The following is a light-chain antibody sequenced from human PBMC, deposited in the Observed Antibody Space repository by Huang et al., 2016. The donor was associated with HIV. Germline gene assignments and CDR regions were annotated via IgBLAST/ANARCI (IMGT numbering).Light chain of an antibody. V-gene: IGKV3-11*01. CDR1: QSVSNF. CDR2: DAS. J-gene: IGKJ4*01. Sequence: EIVLTQSPATLSLSPGERGTLSCRASQSVSNFLAWFQQKPGQAPRLLITDASNRATGIPARFSGSGSGTDFTRTISSLEPEDFAVYYCQQRSSWPLTFGGGTKVEIK. CDR3: QQRSSWPLT.